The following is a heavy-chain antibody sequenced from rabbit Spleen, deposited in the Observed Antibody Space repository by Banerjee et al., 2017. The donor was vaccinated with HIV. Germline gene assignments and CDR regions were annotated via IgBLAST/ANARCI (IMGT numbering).Heavy chain of an antibody. D-gene: IGHD8-1*01. CDR2: IYTGNSKT. J-gene: IGHJ4*01. Sequence: QSLEESGGDLVKPGASLTLTCKASGVSFSSGYDMCWVRQAPGKGLEWIACIYTGNSKTYYATWGKGRFTISKTSSTTVTLQMTSLTVADTATYFCARDAGRGDYIDGVFNLWGPGTLVTVS. CDR3: ARDAGRGDYIDGVFNL. V-gene: IGHV1S40*01. CDR1: GVSFSSGYD.